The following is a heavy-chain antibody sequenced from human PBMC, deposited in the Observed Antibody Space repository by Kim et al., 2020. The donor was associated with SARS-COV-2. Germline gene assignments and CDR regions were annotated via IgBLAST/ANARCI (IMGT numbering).Heavy chain of an antibody. V-gene: IGHV2-70*11. CDR2: IDWDDDK. CDR3: ARILSSYDILTGSSSYNDGMDV. D-gene: IGHD3-9*01. J-gene: IGHJ6*02. Sequence: SGPTLVNPTQTLTLTCTFSGFSLSTSGMCVSWIRQPPGKALEWLARIDWDDDKYYSTSLKTRLTISKDTSKNQVVLTMTNMDPVDTATYYCARILSSYDILTGSSSYNDGMDVGGQGTTVTVSS. CDR1: GFSLSTSGMC.